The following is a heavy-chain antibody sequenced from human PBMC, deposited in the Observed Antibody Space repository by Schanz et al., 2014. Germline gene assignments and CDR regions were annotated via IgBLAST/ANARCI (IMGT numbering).Heavy chain of an antibody. CDR3: TRGGYSDALSAFDI. CDR2: FTAYNGDT. D-gene: IGHD5-18*01. V-gene: IGHV1-18*01. CDR1: GYTFTSHG. Sequence: QVQLVQSGAEVKKPGASVKVSCKASGYTFTSHGISWVRQAPVQGLEWMGWFTAYNGDTNYALKLQGRATMTTDTSTGTAYMELRSLRSDDTALYYCTRGGYSDALSAFDIWGQGTMVTVSS. J-gene: IGHJ3*02.